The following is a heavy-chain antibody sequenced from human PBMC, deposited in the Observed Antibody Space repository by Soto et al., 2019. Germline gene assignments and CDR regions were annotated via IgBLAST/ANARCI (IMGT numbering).Heavy chain of an antibody. J-gene: IGHJ6*03. V-gene: IGHV1-46*03. CDR1: GYTFTSYY. CDR2: INPSGGST. CDR3: ARDPYLTKEHLDYDFLWGEYYMDV. D-gene: IGHD3-3*01. Sequence: ASVKVSCKASGYTFTSYYMHWVRQAPGQGLEWMGIINPSGGSTSYAQKFQGRVTMTRDTSTSTVYMELSSLRSEDTAVYYCARDPYLTKEHLDYDFLWGEYYMDVWGKGTTVTVSS.